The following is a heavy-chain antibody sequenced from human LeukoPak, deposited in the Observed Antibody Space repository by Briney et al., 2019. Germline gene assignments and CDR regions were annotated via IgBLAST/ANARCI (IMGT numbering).Heavy chain of an antibody. CDR2: IYYSGST. D-gene: IGHD3-10*01. Sequence: PSETLSLTCTVSGGSISSSSYYWGWIRQPPGKGLEWIGSIYYSGSTYYNPSLKSRVTISVDTSKNQFSLKLSSVTAADTAVYYCASRSGLLWFGESHLVALPGAFDIWGQGTMVTVSS. V-gene: IGHV4-39*07. CDR3: ASRSGLLWFGESHLVALPGAFDI. J-gene: IGHJ3*02. CDR1: GGSISSSSYY.